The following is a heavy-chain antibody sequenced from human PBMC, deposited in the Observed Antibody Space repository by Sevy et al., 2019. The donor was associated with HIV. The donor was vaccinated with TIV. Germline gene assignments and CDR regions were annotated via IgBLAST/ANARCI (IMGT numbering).Heavy chain of an antibody. CDR3: ARAGQYKEVAGPGAY. CDR1: GFTFSSYS. V-gene: IGHV3-21*01. CDR2: ISSSSSHI. D-gene: IGHD6-19*01. J-gene: IGHJ4*02. Sequence: GGSLRLSCAASGFTFSSYSMNWVRQAPGKGLEWVSSISSSSSHIYYADSVKGRFTISRDNAKNSLYLQMNSLRAEDTAVYYCARAGQYKEVAGPGAYWGQGTLVTVSS.